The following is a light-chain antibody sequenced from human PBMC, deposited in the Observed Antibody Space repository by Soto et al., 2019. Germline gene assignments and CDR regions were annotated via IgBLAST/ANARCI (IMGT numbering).Light chain of an antibody. CDR3: QQYYSTPWT. J-gene: IGKJ1*01. V-gene: IGKV4-1*01. CDR1: QSVLYSSNTKNH. CDR2: WAS. Sequence: DIVMTQSPDSLAVSLGERATINCKSSQSVLYSSNTKNHLAWYQQKSGQPPKLLIYWASTRESGVPDRFRGSGSGTDFTLTISSLQAEDVSVYYCQQYYSTPWTFGQGTKVEIK.